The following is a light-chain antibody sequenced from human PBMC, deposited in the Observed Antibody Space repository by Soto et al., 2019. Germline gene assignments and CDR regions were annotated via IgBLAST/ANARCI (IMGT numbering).Light chain of an antibody. CDR3: QQANSFPIT. Sequence: DIQMTQSPSSVSASVGDRVTITCRASQGISSWLAWYQKKPGKAPNLLIYAASSLQSGVPSRFSGSESGTDFTLTISSLQPEDCEIYFCQQANSFPITFGPGPRLQIK. V-gene: IGKV1-12*01. CDR1: QGISSW. J-gene: IGKJ5*01. CDR2: AAS.